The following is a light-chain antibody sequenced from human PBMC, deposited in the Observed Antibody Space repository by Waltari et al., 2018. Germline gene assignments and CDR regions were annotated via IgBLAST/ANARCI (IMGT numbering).Light chain of an antibody. Sequence: QSVLTQPPSASGTPGQRVTVSCSGSSSNIVSNTVNWYQQLPGTAPKLIIYSTTQRPLGVPDRFSGSKSGTSASLAISGLQSEDEADYYCAAWDDSLNSVLFGGGTKVTVL. CDR1: SSNIVSNT. J-gene: IGLJ2*01. CDR2: STT. V-gene: IGLV1-44*01. CDR3: AAWDDSLNSVL.